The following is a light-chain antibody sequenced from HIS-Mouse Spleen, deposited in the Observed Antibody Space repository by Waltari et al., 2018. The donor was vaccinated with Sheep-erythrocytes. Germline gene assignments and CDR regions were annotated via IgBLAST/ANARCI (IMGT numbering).Light chain of an antibody. CDR1: SSDGGGYNY. CDR3: SSYTSSSTRV. CDR2: DVS. Sequence: QSALTQPASVSGSPGQSITISCPGTSSDGGGYNYFSWYQQHPGKAPKLMIYDVSNRPPGVSNRFSGSKSGNTASLTISGLQAEDEADYYCSSYTSSSTRVFGGGTKLTVL. J-gene: IGLJ3*02. V-gene: IGLV2-14*03.